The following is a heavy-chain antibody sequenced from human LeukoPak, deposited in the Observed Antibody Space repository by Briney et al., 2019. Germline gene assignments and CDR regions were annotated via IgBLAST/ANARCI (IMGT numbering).Heavy chain of an antibody. CDR3: ARGYDSSGQHY. V-gene: IGHV3-23*01. J-gene: IGHJ4*02. D-gene: IGHD3-22*01. CDR2: FIDSGGST. Sequence: GGSLRLSCAASGFTFSTYGMSWVRQAPGKGLEWVSGFIDSGGSTYHTDSVKGRFTISRDNAKNSLYLQMNSLRAEDTALYYCARGYDSSGQHYWGQGTLVTVSS. CDR1: GFTFSTYG.